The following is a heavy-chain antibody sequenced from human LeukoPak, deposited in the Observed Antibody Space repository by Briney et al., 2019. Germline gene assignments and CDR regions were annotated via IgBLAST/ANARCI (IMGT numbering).Heavy chain of an antibody. J-gene: IGHJ5*02. V-gene: IGHV1-18*01. CDR1: GYTFTSYG. Sequence: ASVKVSCKASGYTFTSYGISWVRQAPGQGLEWMGWISAYNGNTNYAQKLQGRVTMTTDTSTSTAYMELRSLRSDDTAVYYCARVESITIFGVVIGNWFDPWGQGTLVTVSP. CDR3: ARVESITIFGVVIGNWFDP. CDR2: ISAYNGNT. D-gene: IGHD3-3*01.